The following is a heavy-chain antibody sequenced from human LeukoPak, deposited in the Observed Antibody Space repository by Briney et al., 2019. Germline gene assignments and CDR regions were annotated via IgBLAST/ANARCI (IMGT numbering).Heavy chain of an antibody. CDR1: GGTFSSYA. J-gene: IGHJ4*02. V-gene: IGHV1-69*13. CDR3: ARPRGYNSGGFDY. D-gene: IGHD6-19*01. CDR2: TIPIFGTA. Sequence: GASVKVSCKASGGTFSSYAISWVRQAPGQGLEWMGGTIPIFGTANYAQKFQGRVTITADESTSTAYMELSSLRSEDTAVYYCARPRGYNSGGFDYWGQGTLVTVSS.